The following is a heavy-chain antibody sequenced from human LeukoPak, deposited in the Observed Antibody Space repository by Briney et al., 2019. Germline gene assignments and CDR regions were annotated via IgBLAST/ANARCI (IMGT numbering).Heavy chain of an antibody. V-gene: IGHV4-4*07. CDR1: GGSMNNYY. CDR3: ARDSGTTGEVKFDP. CDR2: IYTTGTI. D-gene: IGHD4-17*01. Sequence: SETLSLTCTVSGGSMNNYYWSWIRQPAGMGLEWIGRIYTTGTITYIPSLKSRVTMSVDPSKNQVSLRLSSVTAADTAVYYCARDSGTTGEVKFDPWGQGSLVTVSS. J-gene: IGHJ5*02.